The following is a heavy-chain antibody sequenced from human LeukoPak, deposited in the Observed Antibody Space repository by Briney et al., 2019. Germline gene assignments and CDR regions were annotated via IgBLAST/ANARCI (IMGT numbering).Heavy chain of an antibody. D-gene: IGHD2-2*02. J-gene: IGHJ4*02. CDR3: AKVSGIVVVPAAIIDY. CDR2: ISYDGSNK. V-gene: IGHV3-30*18. Sequence: GGSLRLSCAASGFTFSNYGMHWVRQAPGKGLEWATFISYDGSNKYYADSVRGRFTVSRDNSKNTLYLQINSLRAEDTAVYYCAKVSGIVVVPAAIIDYWGQGTLVTVSS. CDR1: GFTFSNYG.